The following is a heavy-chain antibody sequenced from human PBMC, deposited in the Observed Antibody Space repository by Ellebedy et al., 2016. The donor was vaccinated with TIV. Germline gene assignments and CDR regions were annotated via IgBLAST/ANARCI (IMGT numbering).Heavy chain of an antibody. CDR3: AKDRTPGDGYWVFDN. CDR2: ISSSGGST. Sequence: GESLKISCGASGFTFSNWAMSWVRQAPGKGLEWVSSISSSGGSTYYADSVKGRFTISRDNSKRTVDLQMNSLRAEDTAVYFCAKDRTPGDGYWVFDNWGQGTLVSVSS. D-gene: IGHD5-18*01. V-gene: IGHV3-23*01. CDR1: GFTFSNWA. J-gene: IGHJ4*02.